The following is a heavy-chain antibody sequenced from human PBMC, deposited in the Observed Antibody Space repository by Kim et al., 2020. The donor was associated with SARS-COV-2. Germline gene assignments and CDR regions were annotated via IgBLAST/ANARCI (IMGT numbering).Heavy chain of an antibody. V-gene: IGHV3-7*01. D-gene: IGHD1-26*01. Sequence: GGSLRLSCAASGFTFSSYWMSWVRQAPGKGLEWVANIKQDGSEKYYVDSVKGRFTISRDNAKNSLYLQMNSLRAEDTAVYYCASVDGGSYWGYNYYGMDVWGQGTTVTVSS. J-gene: IGHJ6*02. CDR1: GFTFSSYW. CDR2: IKQDGSEK. CDR3: ASVDGGSYWGYNYYGMDV.